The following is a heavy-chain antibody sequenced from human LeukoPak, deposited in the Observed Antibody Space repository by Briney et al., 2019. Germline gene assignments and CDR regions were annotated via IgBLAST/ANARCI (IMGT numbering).Heavy chain of an antibody. D-gene: IGHD5-18*01. CDR3: ASSWFLAVTHFDY. CDR1: GFTFSSYS. J-gene: IGHJ4*02. Sequence: PGGSLRLSCAASGFTFSSYSMNWVRQAPGKGLEWVSSISSSSSYIYYADSVKGRFTISRDNAKNSLYLQMNSLRAEDTAVYYCASSWFLAVTHFDYWGQGTLVTVSS. CDR2: ISSSSSYI. V-gene: IGHV3-21*04.